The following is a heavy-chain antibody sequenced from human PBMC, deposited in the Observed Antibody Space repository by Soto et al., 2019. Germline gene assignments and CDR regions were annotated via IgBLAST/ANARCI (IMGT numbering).Heavy chain of an antibody. V-gene: IGHV3-23*01. Sequence: GGSLRLSCAASGFTFSSYAMSWVRQAPGKGLEWVSAISGSGGSTYYADSVNGRFTISRDNSKNTLYLQMNSLRAEDTAVYYCAKDPRGYIVATTILFDYWGQGTLVTVSS. J-gene: IGHJ4*02. CDR3: AKDPRGYIVATTILFDY. CDR1: GFTFSSYA. D-gene: IGHD5-12*01. CDR2: ISGSGGST.